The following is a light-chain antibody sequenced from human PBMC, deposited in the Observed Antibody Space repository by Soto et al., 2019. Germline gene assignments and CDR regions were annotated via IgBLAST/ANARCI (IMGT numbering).Light chain of an antibody. Sequence: EIVLTQSPGTLSLSPGERATLSCRASQRVSRSYLAWYQQKPGQAPRLLIYGASTRATGIPDRFSGSGSGTDFTLTISRLAPEDFAVYYCQQYGSSPYTFGQGTKLEIK. V-gene: IGKV3-20*01. CDR2: GAS. J-gene: IGKJ2*01. CDR1: QRVSRSY. CDR3: QQYGSSPYT.